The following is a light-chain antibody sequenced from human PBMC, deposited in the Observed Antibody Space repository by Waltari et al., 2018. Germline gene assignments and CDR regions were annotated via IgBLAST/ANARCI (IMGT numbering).Light chain of an antibody. CDR1: SSDVGGYNY. CDR2: EVS. V-gene: IGLV2-14*01. Sequence: QSALTQPASVSGSPGQSITISCTGTSSDVGGYNYVSWYQQHPGKAPKLIFYEVSNRPSGVSNRFSGSKSGNTASLTISGLQAEDEADYYCSSYTSSSTYVFGTGTKVTVL. J-gene: IGLJ1*01. CDR3: SSYTSSSTYV.